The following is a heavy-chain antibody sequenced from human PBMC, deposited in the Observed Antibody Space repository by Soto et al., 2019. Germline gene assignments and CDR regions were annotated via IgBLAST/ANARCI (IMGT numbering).Heavy chain of an antibody. J-gene: IGHJ3*02. CDR3: ARDRNWNYDAFDI. CDR1: GFTFSSYA. D-gene: IGHD1-7*01. CDR2: ISYDGSNK. V-gene: IGHV3-30-3*01. Sequence: GGSVRLSCAASGFTFSSYAMHWVRQAPGKGLEWVAVISYDGSNKYYADSVKGRFTISRDNSKNTVYLQMNSLRAEDTAVYYCARDRNWNYDAFDIWGQGTMVTVSS.